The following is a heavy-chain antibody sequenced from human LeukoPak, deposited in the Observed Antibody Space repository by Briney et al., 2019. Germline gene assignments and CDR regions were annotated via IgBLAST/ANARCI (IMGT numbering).Heavy chain of an antibody. D-gene: IGHD1-26*01. Sequence: ASVKVSCKASGYTFTGYYMHWVRQAPGQGLEWMGWINPNSGGTNYAQKFQGRVTMTRGTSISTAYMELSRLRSDDTAVYYCARDIGSTLLFDYWGQGTLVTVSS. J-gene: IGHJ4*02. CDR3: ARDIGSTLLFDY. V-gene: IGHV1-2*02. CDR1: GYTFTGYY. CDR2: INPNSGGT.